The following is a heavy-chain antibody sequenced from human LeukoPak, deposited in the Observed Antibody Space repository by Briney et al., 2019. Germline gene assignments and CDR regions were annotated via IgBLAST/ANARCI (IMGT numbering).Heavy chain of an antibody. D-gene: IGHD2-15*01. CDR1: GYTFTGHY. J-gene: IGHJ5*02. Sequence: ASVTVSCKASGYTFTGHYMHWVRQAPGQGLEWMGWINPNSGGTNYAQKFQGRVTMTRDTSISTAYMELSRLRSDGTAVYYCAREDIENWFDPWGQGTLVTVSS. V-gene: IGHV1-2*02. CDR3: AREDIENWFDP. CDR2: INPNSGGT.